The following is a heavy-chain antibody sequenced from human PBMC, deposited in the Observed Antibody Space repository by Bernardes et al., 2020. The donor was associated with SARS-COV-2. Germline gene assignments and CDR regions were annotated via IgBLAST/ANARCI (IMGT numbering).Heavy chain of an antibody. Sequence: SETLPLTCTVSGGSISSGDYYWSWIRQPPGKGLEWIGYIYYSGSTYYNPSLKSRVTISVDTSKNQFSLKLSSVTAADTAVYYCARWGRGYYCSGGSCAFDYWGQGTLVTVSS. CDR1: GGSISSGDYY. V-gene: IGHV4-30-4*01. D-gene: IGHD2-15*01. J-gene: IGHJ4*02. CDR2: IYYSGST. CDR3: ARWGRGYYCSGGSCAFDY.